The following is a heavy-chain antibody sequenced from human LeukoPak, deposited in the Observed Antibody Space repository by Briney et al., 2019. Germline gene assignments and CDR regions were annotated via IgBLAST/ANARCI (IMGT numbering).Heavy chain of an antibody. CDR1: GFTFSSYG. D-gene: IGHD3-22*01. CDR2: IWYDGSNK. Sequence: PGGSLRLSCAASGFTFSSYGMHWVRQAPGKGLEWVAVIWYDGSNKYYADSVKGRFTISRDNSKNTLYLQMNSLRAEDTAVYYCARNTYYYDSSGYYRVDAFDIWGQGTMDTVSS. J-gene: IGHJ3*02. CDR3: ARNTYYYDSSGYYRVDAFDI. V-gene: IGHV3-33*01.